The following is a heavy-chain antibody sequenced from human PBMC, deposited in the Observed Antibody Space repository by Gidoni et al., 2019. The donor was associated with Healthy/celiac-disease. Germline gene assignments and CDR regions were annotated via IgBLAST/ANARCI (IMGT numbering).Heavy chain of an antibody. J-gene: IGHJ4*02. Sequence: QVQLQQWGAGLLKPSETLSLTCAVYGGSFSGYYWSWIRQPPGKGLEWIGEINHSGSTNYNPSLKSRVTISVDTSKNQFSLKLSSVTAADTAVYYCARGLLRYSSSWYYWGQGTLVTVSS. CDR3: ARGLLRYSSSWYY. CDR1: GGSFSGYY. V-gene: IGHV4-34*01. D-gene: IGHD6-13*01. CDR2: INHSGST.